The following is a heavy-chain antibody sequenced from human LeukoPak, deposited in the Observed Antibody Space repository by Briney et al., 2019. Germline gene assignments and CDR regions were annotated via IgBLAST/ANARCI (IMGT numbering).Heavy chain of an antibody. CDR3: AKVSGDTALFALDY. J-gene: IGHJ4*02. CDR1: GFTFSDYA. Sequence: GRSLRLSCSASGFTFSDYAMDWVRQAPGKGLECVAVISSDVYDGTTEYYADSVKGRFTISRDNSKNTLYLQMNSLRAEDTAVYYCAKVSGDTALFALDYWGQGTLVTVSS. V-gene: IGHV3-30-3*01. D-gene: IGHD5-18*01. CDR2: ISSDVYDGTTE.